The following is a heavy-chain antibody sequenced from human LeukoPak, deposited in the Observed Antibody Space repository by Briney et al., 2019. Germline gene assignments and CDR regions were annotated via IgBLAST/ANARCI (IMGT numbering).Heavy chain of an antibody. D-gene: IGHD1-1*01. CDR3: ARTQLDLDGFDI. J-gene: IGHJ3*02. CDR2: ISPASDTI. CDR1: GFTFSSYN. Sequence: GGSLRLSCAASGFTFSSYNMKWVRQAPGKGLEWVSYISPASDTIHYADSMRGRFTISRDNAKNSLYLQMNSLRAEDTAVYYCARTQLDLDGFDIWGQGTTVTVSS. V-gene: IGHV3-48*01.